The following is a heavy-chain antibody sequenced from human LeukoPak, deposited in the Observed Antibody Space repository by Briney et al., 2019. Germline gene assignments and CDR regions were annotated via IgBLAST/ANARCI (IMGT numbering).Heavy chain of an antibody. CDR2: ISSSSAYI. CDR1: GFTFSSYS. D-gene: IGHD3-16*01. Sequence: GGSLRLSCAASGFTFSSYSMNWVRQAPGKGLEWVSSISSSSAYIYYADSMKGRFTISRDNAKSSLFLQMNSLRAEDTAVYYCARDHNWALDYWGQGTLVTVSS. CDR3: ARDHNWALDY. J-gene: IGHJ4*02. V-gene: IGHV3-21*01.